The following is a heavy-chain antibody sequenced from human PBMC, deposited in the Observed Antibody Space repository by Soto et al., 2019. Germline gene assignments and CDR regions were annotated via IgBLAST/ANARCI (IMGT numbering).Heavy chain of an antibody. D-gene: IGHD3-10*01. CDR2: ISYDGSNK. V-gene: IGHV3-30*18. CDR3: AKDSNTHYYYYYGMDG. J-gene: IGHJ6*02. Sequence: GGSLRLSCAASGFTFSSYGMHWVRQAPGKGLEWVAVISYDGSNKYYADSVKGRFTISRDNSKNTLYLQMNSLRAEDTAVYYCAKDSNTHYYYYYGMDGWGQGTTVTVS. CDR1: GFTFSSYG.